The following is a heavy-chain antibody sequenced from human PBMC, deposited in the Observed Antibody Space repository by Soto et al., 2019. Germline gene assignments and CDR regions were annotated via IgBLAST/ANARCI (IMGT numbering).Heavy chain of an antibody. CDR2: IYWDDDK. Sequence: QITLKESGPTLVKPTQTLTLTCTFSGFSLSTTGVGVGWIRQPPGKALEWLALIYWDDDKRYSPSLKSRLTISKDTSKNQVVLTMTNMDPIDAATYYCAHAPPGTTGRDYWGQGTLVTVSS. V-gene: IGHV2-5*02. CDR1: GFSLSTTGVG. CDR3: AHAPPGTTGRDY. J-gene: IGHJ4*02. D-gene: IGHD4-17*01.